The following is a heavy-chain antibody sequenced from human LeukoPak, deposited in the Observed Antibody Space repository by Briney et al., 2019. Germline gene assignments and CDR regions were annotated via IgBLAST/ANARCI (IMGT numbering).Heavy chain of an antibody. D-gene: IGHD5-18*01. J-gene: IGHJ4*02. Sequence: GGSLRLSCAASGFTFSNNGMNWVRQAPGKGLEGVSFISGDGGNKYYADSVKGRFTISRDNAKNSLYLQMNSLRPEDTAVYYFAGANSCGSGVTRAVDYWGQGTLVTVSS. V-gene: IGHV3-30*03. CDR3: AGANSCGSGVTRAVDY. CDR2: ISGDGGNK. CDR1: GFTFSNNG.